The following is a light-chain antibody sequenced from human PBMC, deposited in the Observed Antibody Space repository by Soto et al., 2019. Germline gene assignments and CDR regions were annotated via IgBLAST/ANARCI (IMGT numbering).Light chain of an antibody. CDR3: QHYNYWPYT. J-gene: IGKJ2*01. CDR1: QSVSSAN. Sequence: EIVLTQSPGTLSLSPGERATLSCRASQSVSSANFAWYQQKPGQAPRLLIYDASTRATGVPARFSGSGSGTDFTLTISSLQSEDFAVYYCQHYNYWPYTFGQGTKVDIK. CDR2: DAS. V-gene: IGKV3-15*01.